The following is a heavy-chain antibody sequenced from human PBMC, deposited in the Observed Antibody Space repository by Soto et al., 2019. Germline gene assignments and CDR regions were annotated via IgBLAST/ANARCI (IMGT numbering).Heavy chain of an antibody. V-gene: IGHV3-30*18. CDR3: AKETGPQGGFDY. CDR2: ISKDGSNK. J-gene: IGHJ4*02. Sequence: GGSLRLSCAASGFTFSNYAMHWVRQAPGKGLEWVAVISKDGSNKYYGDFVKGRFTISRDSSKNTLYLQMNSLRDEDTAVYYCAKETGPQGGFDYWGQGTLVTGSS. D-gene: IGHD3-9*01. CDR1: GFTFSNYA.